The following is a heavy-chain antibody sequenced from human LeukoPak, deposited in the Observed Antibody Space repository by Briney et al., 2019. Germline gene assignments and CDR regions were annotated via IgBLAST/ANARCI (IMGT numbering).Heavy chain of an antibody. J-gene: IGHJ3*02. CDR3: AKVRLLGALDDAFDI. CDR1: GFTFSSYS. V-gene: IGHV3-30*02. Sequence: PGGSLRLSCAASGFTFSSYSMNWVRQAPGRGLEWVSFIRHDGTKNYYLQSVRGRFTISRDNSKSTLYLQMNSLRPEDTAVYYCAKVRLLGALDDAFDIWGQGTMVTVSS. D-gene: IGHD3-16*01. CDR2: IRHDGTKN.